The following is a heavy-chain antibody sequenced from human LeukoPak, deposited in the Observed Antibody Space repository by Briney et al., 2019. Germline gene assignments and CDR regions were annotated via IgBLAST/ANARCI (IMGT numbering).Heavy chain of an antibody. CDR1: GFTFSSYA. J-gene: IGHJ6*04. V-gene: IGHV3-30*04. CDR3: AREGNSGYGSHPPDYYCYYGMDV. D-gene: IGHD5-12*01. Sequence: GGSLRLSCAASGFTFSSYAMHGVRQAPGKGLEWVAVISYDGSNKYYADSVKGRFTISRDNSKNTLYLQMNSLRAEDTAVYYCAREGNSGYGSHPPDYYCYYGMDVWGKGTTVTVSS. CDR2: ISYDGSNK.